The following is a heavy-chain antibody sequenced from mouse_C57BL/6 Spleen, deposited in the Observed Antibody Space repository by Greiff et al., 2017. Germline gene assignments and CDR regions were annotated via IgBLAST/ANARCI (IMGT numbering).Heavy chain of an antibody. CDR3: AKKGYDYDGGYYAMDY. J-gene: IGHJ4*01. V-gene: IGHV2-5*01. CDR1: GFSLTSYG. D-gene: IGHD2-4*01. CDR2: IWRGGST. Sequence: QVQLKESGPGLVQPSQSLSITCTVSGFSLTSYGVHWVRQSPGKGLEWLGVIWRGGSTDYNAAFMSRLSITKDNSKSQVFFKMNSLQADDTAIYYCAKKGYDYDGGYYAMDYWGQGTSVTVSS.